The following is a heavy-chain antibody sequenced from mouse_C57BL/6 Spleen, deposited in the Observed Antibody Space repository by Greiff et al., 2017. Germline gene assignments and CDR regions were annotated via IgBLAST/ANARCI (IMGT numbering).Heavy chain of an antibody. CDR3: ARLGIITTVAAY. CDR2: IYPGDGDT. V-gene: IGHV1-82*01. J-gene: IGHJ3*01. Sequence: QVQLKQSGPELVKPGASVKISCKASGYAFSSSWLNWVKQRPGTGLEWIGRIYPGDGDTNYNGKFKGKATLTADKSSSTASMQLSSLTSEDSAVYFFARLGIITTVAAYWGQGTLVTVSA. CDR1: GYAFSSSW. D-gene: IGHD1-1*01.